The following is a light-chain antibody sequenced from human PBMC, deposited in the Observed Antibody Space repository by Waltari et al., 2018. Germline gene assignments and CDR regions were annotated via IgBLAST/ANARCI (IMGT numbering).Light chain of an antibody. Sequence: EIVLTQSPATLSLSPGEGATLSCRASQSVSSNLAWYQQKPGQAPRLLIYDASNRDTGIPARFNGSGSGKDFTLTISRLEPDDFAVYYCQQRSNWPPYTFGQGTKLEIK. CDR3: QQRSNWPPYT. V-gene: IGKV3-11*01. CDR1: QSVSSN. CDR2: DAS. J-gene: IGKJ2*01.